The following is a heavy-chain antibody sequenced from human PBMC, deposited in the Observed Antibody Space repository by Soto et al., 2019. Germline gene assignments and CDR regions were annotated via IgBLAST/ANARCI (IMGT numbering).Heavy chain of an antibody. CDR1: GGTFSSYT. CDR2: IIPIHGIA. V-gene: IGHV1-69*02. J-gene: IGHJ4*02. D-gene: IGHD2-8*01. Sequence: QVQLVQSGAEVKKPGSSVKVCCKASGGTFSSYTISWVRQAPGQGLEWMGRIIPIHGIANYAQKFQGKVTITADKTTSTAYMELSSLRSEDTAVYYFARSVCTNGVCRAVDFWGQGTLVTVSS. CDR3: ARSVCTNGVCRAVDF.